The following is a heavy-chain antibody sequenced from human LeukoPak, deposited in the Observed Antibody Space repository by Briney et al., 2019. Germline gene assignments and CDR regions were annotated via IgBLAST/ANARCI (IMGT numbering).Heavy chain of an antibody. J-gene: IGHJ4*02. CDR1: GFTFSSYG. CDR3: AKVSLWFGELLSPFDY. CDR2: ISYDGSNK. Sequence: PGGSLRLSCAASGFTFSSYGMHWVRQAPGKGLEWVAVISYDGSNKYYADSVKGRFTISRDNSKNTLYLQMNSLRAEDTAVYYCAKVSLWFGELLSPFDYWGQGTLVTVSS. V-gene: IGHV3-30*18. D-gene: IGHD3-10*01.